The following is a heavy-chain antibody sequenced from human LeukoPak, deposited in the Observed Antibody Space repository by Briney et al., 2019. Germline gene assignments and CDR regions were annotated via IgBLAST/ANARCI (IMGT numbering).Heavy chain of an antibody. CDR1: GFAFSSYA. V-gene: IGHV3-23*01. J-gene: IGHJ4*02. CDR2: ISRRDDYT. D-gene: IGHD3-10*01. CDR3: ANDYRSGSFHDF. Sequence: GGSLRLSCAASGFAFSSYAMSWVRQPPGKGLEWVSVISRRDDYTYYADSVKGRFTISRDNSKNTLYLQMNTLRAEDTAVYYCANDYRSGSFHDFWGQGTLVTVST.